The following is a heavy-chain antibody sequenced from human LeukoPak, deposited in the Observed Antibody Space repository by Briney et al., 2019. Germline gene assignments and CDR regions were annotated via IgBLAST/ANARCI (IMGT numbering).Heavy chain of an antibody. CDR3: ARGTRKTVYHTLDY. D-gene: IGHD1-7*01. J-gene: IGHJ4*02. Sequence: SETLSLTCTVSGASISDYFWNWIRQPAGRGLEWIGRIDTSGTAKYNSSLKSGVTISVDTSKTQFSLRLSSAAAADTAIYYCARGTRKTVYHTLDYWGQGILVTVSS. V-gene: IGHV4-4*07. CDR1: GASISDYF. CDR2: IDTSGTA.